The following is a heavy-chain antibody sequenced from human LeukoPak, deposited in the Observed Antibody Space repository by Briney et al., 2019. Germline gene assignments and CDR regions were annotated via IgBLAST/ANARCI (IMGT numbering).Heavy chain of an antibody. D-gene: IGHD2-15*01. CDR1: GFTFSSSA. CDR2: ISNNGGYT. CDR3: AKQLGYCSDGSCYFPY. J-gene: IGHJ4*02. Sequence: GGSLRLSCAASGFTFSSSAMSWVRQAPGKGLEWVSAISNNGGYTYYADSVQGRFTISSDNSKSTLCLQMNSLRAEDTAVYYCAKQLGYCSDGSCYFPYWGQGTLVNVSS. V-gene: IGHV3-23*01.